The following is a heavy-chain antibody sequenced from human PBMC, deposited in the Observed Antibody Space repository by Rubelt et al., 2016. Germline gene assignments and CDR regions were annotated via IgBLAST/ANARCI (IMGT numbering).Heavy chain of an antibody. CDR2: IYYSGTT. Sequence: QVQLQESGPGLVKPSETLSLTCTVSGGSISSYYWNWIRQPPGKGLEWIGYIYYSGTTNYNPSLKSRVTISGDTSKNQLSLKLSSVTAADAAVYYCARERRDPYYNYYYMDVWGRGTTVTVSS. J-gene: IGHJ6*03. CDR3: ARERRDPYYNYYYMDV. V-gene: IGHV4-59*01. CDR1: GGSISSYY.